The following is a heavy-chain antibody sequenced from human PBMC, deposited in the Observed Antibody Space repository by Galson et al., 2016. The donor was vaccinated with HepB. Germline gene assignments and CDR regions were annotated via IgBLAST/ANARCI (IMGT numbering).Heavy chain of an antibody. CDR1: RNIRSEMI. Sequence: SVKVSCKVSRNIRSEMIIHWVRQAPERGLEWLGGFNPEDAGSIYAQRFQGRFTMTEDTSTNTAYMELSRLRREDTAVYYCATDTGRLYCGDHRGGGAYWGQGTLVAVPS. D-gene: IGHD1-1*01. J-gene: IGHJ4*02. CDR3: ATDTGRLYCGDHRGGGAY. V-gene: IGHV1-24*01. CDR2: FNPEDAGS.